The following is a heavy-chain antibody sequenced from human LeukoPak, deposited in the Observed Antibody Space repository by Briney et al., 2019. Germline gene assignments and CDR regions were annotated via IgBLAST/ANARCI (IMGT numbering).Heavy chain of an antibody. Sequence: GGSLRLSCAASGFTVSSNYMSWVRQAPGKGLEWVSVIYSGGSTYYADSVKGRFTISRDNSKNTLYLQMNSLRAGDTAVYYCARAQMRGGVFDYWGQGTLVTVSS. CDR1: GFTVSSNY. J-gene: IGHJ4*02. V-gene: IGHV3-66*02. D-gene: IGHD3-16*01. CDR2: IYSGGST. CDR3: ARAQMRGGVFDY.